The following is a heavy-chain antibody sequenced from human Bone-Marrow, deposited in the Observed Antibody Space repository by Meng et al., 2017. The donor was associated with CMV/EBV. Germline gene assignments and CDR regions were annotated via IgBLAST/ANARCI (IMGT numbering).Heavy chain of an antibody. CDR3: VRDTSLRGSGWYAGGY. CDR1: GYTFTSHG. V-gene: IGHV1-18*01. CDR2: ISGDIGNT. Sequence: ASVKVSCKASGYTFTSHGINWVRQAPGQGLEWMGWISGDIGNTDYAQKFQGRVTVTTDTSTSTAYMELRSLRFDDTAVYYCVRDTSLRGSGWYAGGYWGQGTLVTVSS. D-gene: IGHD6-19*01. J-gene: IGHJ4*02.